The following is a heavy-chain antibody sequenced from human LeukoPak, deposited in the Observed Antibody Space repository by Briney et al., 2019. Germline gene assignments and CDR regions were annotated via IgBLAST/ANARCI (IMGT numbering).Heavy chain of an antibody. CDR1: GYTFTSYD. V-gene: IGHV1-8*01. J-gene: IGHJ4*02. CDR2: MNPNSGNT. Sequence: ASVKVSCKASGYTFTSYDINWVRQATGQGLEWMGWMNPNSGNTGYAQKFQGRVTMTRNTSISTAYMELSSLRSEDTAVYYCARPGYCTNGVCQKIDYWGQGTLVTVSS. D-gene: IGHD2-8*01. CDR3: ARPGYCTNGVCQKIDY.